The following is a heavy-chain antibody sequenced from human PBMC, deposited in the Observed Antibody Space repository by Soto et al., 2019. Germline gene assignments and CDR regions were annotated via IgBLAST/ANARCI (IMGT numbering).Heavy chain of an antibody. J-gene: IGHJ4*02. CDR2: IYHSGST. Sequence: QLQLQESGSGLVKPSQTLSLTCAVSGGSISSGGYSWSWIRQPPGKGLEWIGYIYHSGSTYYNPSLKSRVTMAVDRSKNQFSLKLSSVTAADPAVYYCARAGGLGAVAVDYWGQGTLVTVSS. V-gene: IGHV4-30-2*01. CDR3: ARAGGLGAVAVDY. CDR1: GGSISSGGYS. D-gene: IGHD6-19*01.